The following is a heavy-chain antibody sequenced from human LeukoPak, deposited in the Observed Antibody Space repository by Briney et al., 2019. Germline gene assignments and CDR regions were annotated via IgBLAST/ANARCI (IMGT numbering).Heavy chain of an antibody. D-gene: IGHD2-2*01. V-gene: IGHV4-38-2*02. CDR1: GYSISSGYY. J-gene: IGHJ4*02. CDR3: AASSDY. Sequence: SETLSLTCIVSGYSISSGYYWGWIRQPPGKGLEWIGSIYHSGSTYYNPSLKSRVTISVDTSKNQFSLKLSSVTAADTAVYYCAASSDYWGQGTLVTVSS. CDR2: IYHSGST.